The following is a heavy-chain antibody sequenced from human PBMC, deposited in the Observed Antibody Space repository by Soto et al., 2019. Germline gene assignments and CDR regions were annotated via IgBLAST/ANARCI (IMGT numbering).Heavy chain of an antibody. CDR3: AKSQSGSFFAAFDL. Sequence: GAPLRLCCAAYGFNFRSDVTNCVRQTPGKGLEWLASIFGSGITTYYADSVKGRFTISRDNSKNTLHLQLNSLRAEDTALYYCAKSQSGSFFAAFDLWGQGSLVTVSS. CDR2: IFGSGITT. D-gene: IGHD1-26*01. J-gene: IGHJ3*01. CDR1: GFNFRSDV. V-gene: IGHV3-23*01.